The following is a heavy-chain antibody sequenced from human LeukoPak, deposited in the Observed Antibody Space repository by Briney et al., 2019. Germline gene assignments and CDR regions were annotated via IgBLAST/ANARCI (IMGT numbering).Heavy chain of an antibody. CDR3: ARLGGMYRDGYNEFFFDY. D-gene: IGHD5-24*01. J-gene: IGHJ4*02. CDR1: GYSFTSYW. Sequence: GESLKISCKGSGYSFTSYWIGWVRQMPGKGLEWMGIIYPGDSDTRYSPSFQGQVTISADKSISTAYLQWSSLKASDTAMYYCARLGGMYRDGYNEFFFDYWGQGPLVTVSS. CDR2: IYPGDSDT. V-gene: IGHV5-51*01.